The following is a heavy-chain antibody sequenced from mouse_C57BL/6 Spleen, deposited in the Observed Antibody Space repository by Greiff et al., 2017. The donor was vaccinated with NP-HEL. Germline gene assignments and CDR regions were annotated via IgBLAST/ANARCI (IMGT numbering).Heavy chain of an antibody. J-gene: IGHJ3*01. V-gene: IGHV7-3*01. CDR3: ARYMGYGSSWCAY. Sequence: EVQLVESGGGLVQPGGSLSLSCAASGFTFTDYYMSWVRQPPGKALEWLGFIRNKANGYTTEYSASVKGRFTISRDNSQSILYLQMNALRAEDSATYYCARYMGYGSSWCAYWGQGTLVTVSA. CDR2: IRNKANGYTT. CDR1: GFTFTDYY. D-gene: IGHD1-1*01.